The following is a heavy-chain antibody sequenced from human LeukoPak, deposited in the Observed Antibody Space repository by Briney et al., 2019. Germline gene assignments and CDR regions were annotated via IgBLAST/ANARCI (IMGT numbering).Heavy chain of an antibody. D-gene: IGHD3-3*01. J-gene: IGHJ6*03. CDR3: AREANITIFGVVGLHYYYYMDV. CDR2: INTNTGNP. CDR1: GYTFTSYA. Sequence: ASVKVSCKASGYTFTSYAMNWVRQAPGQGLEWMGWINTNTGNPTYAQGFTGRFVFSLDTSVSTAYLQISSLKAEDTAVYYCAREANITIFGVVGLHYYYYMDVWGKGTTVTVSS. V-gene: IGHV7-4-1*02.